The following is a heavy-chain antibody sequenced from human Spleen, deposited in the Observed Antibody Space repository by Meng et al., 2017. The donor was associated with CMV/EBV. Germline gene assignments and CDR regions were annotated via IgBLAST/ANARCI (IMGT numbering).Heavy chain of an antibody. CDR3: ARGITTDY. Sequence: ETLSLTCAASGFSVSTNYMSWVRQAPGKGLEWVSLIYRGGSTYYADSVKGRFTISRDNSKNTLYLQMNSLSAEDTAVYYCARGITTDYWGQGTLVTVSS. D-gene: IGHD3-16*01. CDR2: IYRGGST. V-gene: IGHV3-53*01. J-gene: IGHJ4*02. CDR1: GFSVSTNY.